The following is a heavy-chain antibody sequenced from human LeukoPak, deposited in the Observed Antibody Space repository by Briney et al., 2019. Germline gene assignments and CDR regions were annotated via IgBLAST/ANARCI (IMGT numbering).Heavy chain of an antibody. D-gene: IGHD5-18*01. CDR3: AREDGYSFRFTYYYYGMDV. Sequence: GGSLRLSCAASGFTFSRYWMSWVRQAPGKGLECVANIKQDGSEKYYVDSVKVRFTISRDNAKNSLYLQMSSLRAEDTAVYYCAREDGYSFRFTYYYYGMDVWGQGTTVTVSS. J-gene: IGHJ6*02. CDR2: IKQDGSEK. CDR1: GFTFSRYW. V-gene: IGHV3-7*01.